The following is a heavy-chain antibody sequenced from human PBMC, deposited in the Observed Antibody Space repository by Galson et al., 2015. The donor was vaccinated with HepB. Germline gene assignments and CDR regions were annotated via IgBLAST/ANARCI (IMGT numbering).Heavy chain of an antibody. CDR1: GYTFNAYY. V-gene: IGHV1-2*02. CDR3: ARRADFDVYYYGKDV. J-gene: IGHJ6*02. CDR2: MNPNSGDA. Sequence: SVKVSCTASGYTFNAYYMHWVRQAPGQGLEWMGWMNPNSGDATFAQKFQGRVTMTRDTSNSTAYMEMRRLRYDDTAVYFCARRADFDVYYYGKDVRGQGTTVTVSS. D-gene: IGHD3-9*01.